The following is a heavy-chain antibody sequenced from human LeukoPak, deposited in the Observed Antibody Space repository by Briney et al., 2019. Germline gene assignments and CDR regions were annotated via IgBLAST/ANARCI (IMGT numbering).Heavy chain of an antibody. CDR2: ISYDGSNK. V-gene: IGHV3-30*03. J-gene: IGHJ4*02. Sequence: PGGSLRLSCAASGFTFSSYGMHWVRQAPGKGLEWVAVISYDGSNKYYADSVKGRFTISRDNSKNTLYLQMNSLRAEDTAVYYCARDRSGTTSPYFDYWGQGTLVTVSS. CDR3: ARDRSGTTSPYFDY. D-gene: IGHD1-7*01. CDR1: GFTFSSYG.